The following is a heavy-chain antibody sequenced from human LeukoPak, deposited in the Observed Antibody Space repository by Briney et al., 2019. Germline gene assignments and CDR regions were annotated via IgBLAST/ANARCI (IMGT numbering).Heavy chain of an antibody. V-gene: IGHV1-2*02. CDR3: ARTSGYSSSWYYFDY. J-gene: IGHJ4*02. Sequence: ASVKVSCKASGYTFTDYYMHWVRQAPGQGLEWVGWIHPNSGGTNYAQKFQGRVTMTRDTSISTAYMELSRLRSDDTVVYYCARTSGYSSSWYYFDYWGQGTLVTVSS. D-gene: IGHD6-13*01. CDR1: GYTFTDYY. CDR2: IHPNSGGT.